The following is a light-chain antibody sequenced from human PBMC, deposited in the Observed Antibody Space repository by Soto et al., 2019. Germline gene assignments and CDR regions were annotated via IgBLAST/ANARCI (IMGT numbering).Light chain of an antibody. CDR3: QQYNNWPRT. CDR2: GAS. CDR1: QSVSSN. Sequence: EIVMTQSPATLSVSPGSRAPLSCRASQSVSSNLAWFQQKPGQAPRLLIYGASTRATGIPARFSGSGSGTEFTLTISSLQSEDFAVYYCQQYNNWPRTCGQGTKVDIK. J-gene: IGKJ1*01. V-gene: IGKV3-15*01.